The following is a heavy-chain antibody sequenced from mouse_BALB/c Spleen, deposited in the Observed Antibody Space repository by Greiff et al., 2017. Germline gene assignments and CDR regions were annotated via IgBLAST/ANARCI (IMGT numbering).Heavy chain of an antibody. Sequence: VQLQQSGPGLVKPSQSLSLTCTVTGYSITSDYAWNWIRQFPGNKLEWMGYISYSGSTSYNPSLKSRISITRDTSKNQFFLQLNSVTTEDTATYYCARALTGYFDVWGAGTTVTVSS. V-gene: IGHV3-2*02. CDR1: GYSITSDYA. D-gene: IGHD4-1*01. CDR2: ISYSGST. J-gene: IGHJ1*01. CDR3: ARALTGYFDV.